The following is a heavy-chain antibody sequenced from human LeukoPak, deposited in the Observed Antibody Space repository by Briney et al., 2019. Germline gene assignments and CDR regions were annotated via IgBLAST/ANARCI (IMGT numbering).Heavy chain of an antibody. CDR1: GFTFSSYW. V-gene: IGHV3-74*01. D-gene: IGHD5-12*01. J-gene: IGHJ4*02. CDR3: ARTLKWLQAHDY. CDR2: INSDGSST. Sequence: GESLRLSCAASGFTFSSYWMHWVRQAPGKGLVWVSRINSDGSSTSYADSVKGRFTISRDNAKNTLYLQMNSLRAEDTAVYYCARTLKWLQAHDYWGQGTLVTVSS.